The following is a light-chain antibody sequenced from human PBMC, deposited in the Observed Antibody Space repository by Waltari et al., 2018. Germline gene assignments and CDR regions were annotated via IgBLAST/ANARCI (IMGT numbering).Light chain of an antibody. CDR2: GVS. CDR1: QSVASN. Sequence: TVRTQSPAAMTVSAGQRATLSCRASQSVASNLAWYQQKPGQAPRLLIYGVSIRATGIPARFSGSGSGTEFTLTISSLQSEDFAVYYCQQYNDWPPVTFGGGTKVEIK. J-gene: IGKJ4*01. CDR3: QQYNDWPPVT. V-gene: IGKV3-15*01.